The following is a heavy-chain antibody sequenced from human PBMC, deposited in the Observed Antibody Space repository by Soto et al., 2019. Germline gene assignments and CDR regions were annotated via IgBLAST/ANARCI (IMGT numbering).Heavy chain of an antibody. D-gene: IGHD3-3*02. CDR2: IFYLGSS. CDR3: ARHSLALRKNNWFDP. CDR1: GDSIIGSDFH. V-gene: IGHV4-39*01. J-gene: IGHJ5*02. Sequence: SETLSLTCTVSGDSIIGSDFHWGWVRQPPGKGLEWIGSIFYLGSSYYNPSLKSRVTMSVDTSKNQFSLRLRSVTAADTALYFCARHSLALRKNNWFDPWGQGIMVTVSS.